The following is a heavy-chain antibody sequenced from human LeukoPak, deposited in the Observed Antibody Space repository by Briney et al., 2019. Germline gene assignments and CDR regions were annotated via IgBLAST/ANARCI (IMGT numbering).Heavy chain of an antibody. Sequence: ASVMVSCTASEYTFTASLINWVAQAPGRGLEWMGWINPNSGGTDYAQKFQGSVTMTRDTSISTAYMELSRLKSDDTAVYYCASATTNYWSQGTLITVSS. J-gene: IGHJ4*02. CDR1: EYTFTASL. CDR3: ASATTNY. D-gene: IGHD1-1*01. V-gene: IGHV1-2*02. CDR2: INPNSGGT.